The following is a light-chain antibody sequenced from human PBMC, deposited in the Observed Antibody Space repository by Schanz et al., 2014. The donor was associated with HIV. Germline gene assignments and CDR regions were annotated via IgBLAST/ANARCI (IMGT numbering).Light chain of an antibody. Sequence: EGVLTQSPGSLSFSPGERATLSCRASQSISSTYLAWYQQRPGQAPRLLIHGASRRATGIPDRFSGSGSGTDFTLTITSVQPDDFATYYCQQAYDPPFTFGGGTKV. J-gene: IGKJ4*01. V-gene: IGKV3-20*01. CDR2: GAS. CDR3: QQAYDPPFT. CDR1: QSISSTY.